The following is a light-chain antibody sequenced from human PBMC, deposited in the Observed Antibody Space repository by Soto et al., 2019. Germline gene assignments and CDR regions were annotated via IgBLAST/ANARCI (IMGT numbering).Light chain of an antibody. V-gene: IGLV2-23*02. J-gene: IGLJ6*01. Sequence: QSALTQPASVSGSPGQSITISCIGTNNDIGSFNLVSWFQPHPGKDPKIMIYEVIKRPSGVSDRFSGSKSGNTASLTISGLQAEEEAGYYCCSYVTRSPRNVFGSGAKLTVL. CDR3: CSYVTRSPRNV. CDR1: NNDIGSFNL. CDR2: EVI.